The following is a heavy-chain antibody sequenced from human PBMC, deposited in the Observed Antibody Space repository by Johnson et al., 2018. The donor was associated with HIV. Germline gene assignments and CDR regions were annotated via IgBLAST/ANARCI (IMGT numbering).Heavy chain of an antibody. CDR3: ARDRGLWERNGAGAFDI. CDR1: GFTFSSYW. CDR2: IKQDGSEK. V-gene: IGHV3-7*01. Sequence: VQLVESGGGLVKPGGSLRLSCAASGFTFSSYWMSWVRQAPGKGLEWVANIKQDGSEKYYVDSVKGRFTISRDNAKNSLYLQMNSLRAEDTAVDYCARDRGLWERNGAGAFDIWGQGTMVTVSS. J-gene: IGHJ3*02. D-gene: IGHD1-26*01.